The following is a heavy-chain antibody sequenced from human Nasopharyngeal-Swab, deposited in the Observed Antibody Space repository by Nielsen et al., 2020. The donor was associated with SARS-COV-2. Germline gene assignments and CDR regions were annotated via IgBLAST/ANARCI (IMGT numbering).Heavy chain of an antibody. Sequence: SETLSLTCTVSGGSISSYYWSWIRQPPGKRLEWIGYIYYSGSTNYNPSLKSRVTISVDTSKNQFSLKLSSVTAADTAVYYCARIAVAALNDWYFDLWGRGTLVTVSS. CDR3: ARIAVAALNDWYFDL. J-gene: IGHJ2*01. CDR2: IYYSGST. V-gene: IGHV4-59*01. D-gene: IGHD6-19*01. CDR1: GGSISSYY.